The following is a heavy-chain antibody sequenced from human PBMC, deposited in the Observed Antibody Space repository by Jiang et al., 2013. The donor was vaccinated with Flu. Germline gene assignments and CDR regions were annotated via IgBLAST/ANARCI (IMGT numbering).Heavy chain of an antibody. CDR3: ARDVGYCSSTSCPRGDS. CDR1: GGSISRSGW. V-gene: IGHV4-4*02. D-gene: IGHD2-2*01. Sequence: GSGLVKPSGTLSLTCAVSGGSISRSGWWNWVRQPPGKGLEWIGEISHSGSTNYNPSLKSRVTISVEKSKNHFSLMLSSVTAADTAVYYCARDVGYCSSTSCPRGDSWGQGTLVTVSS. J-gene: IGHJ5*02. CDR2: ISHSGST.